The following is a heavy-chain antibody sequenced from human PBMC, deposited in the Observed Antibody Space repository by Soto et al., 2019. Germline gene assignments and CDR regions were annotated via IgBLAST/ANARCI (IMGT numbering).Heavy chain of an antibody. CDR1: GFTFSGSA. CDR2: IDGSGSST. J-gene: IGHJ4*02. Sequence: PGGSLRLSCAASGFTFSGSAMHWVRQAPGGGLVWVSRIDGSGSSTFYADSVKGRFTISRDNAKNTLYLEMSSLRAEDTAVYYCARNLNGYGNWDYWGQGNLVTVSS. D-gene: IGHD1-1*01. V-gene: IGHV3-74*01. CDR3: ARNLNGYGNWDY.